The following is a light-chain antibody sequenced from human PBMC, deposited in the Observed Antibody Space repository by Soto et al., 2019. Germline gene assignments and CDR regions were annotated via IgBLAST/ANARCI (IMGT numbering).Light chain of an antibody. CDR1: QSISTW. CDR2: KAS. CDR3: QQYNSYPYT. V-gene: IGKV1-5*03. Sequence: DIQMTQSPSTLSASVGDRVTITCRASQSISTWLAWYQQRPGKAPNLLIYKASSLESGVPSRFNGSGSGSEFTLTISSLQTDDFATYYCQQYNSYPYTFGQGTRLEIK. J-gene: IGKJ5*01.